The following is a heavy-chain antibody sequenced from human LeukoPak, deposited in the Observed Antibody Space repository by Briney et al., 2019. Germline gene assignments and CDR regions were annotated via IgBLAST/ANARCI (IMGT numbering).Heavy chain of an antibody. CDR2: INHSGST. V-gene: IGHV4-34*01. CDR3: ARGYPLVWFGGAFDI. CDR1: GFTFSSYA. Sequence: PGGSLRLSCAASGFTFSSYAMSWVRQAPGKGLEWIGEINHSGSTNYNPSLKSRVTISVDTSKNQFSLKLSSVTAADTAVYYCARGYPLVWFGGAFDIWGQGTMVTVSS. D-gene: IGHD3-10*01. J-gene: IGHJ3*02.